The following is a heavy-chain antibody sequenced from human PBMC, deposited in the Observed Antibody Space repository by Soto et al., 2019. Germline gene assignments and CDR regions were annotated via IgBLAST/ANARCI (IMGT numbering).Heavy chain of an antibody. CDR3: ARVVGTVTNLGYYYYYMDV. J-gene: IGHJ6*03. V-gene: IGHV3-66*01. CDR2: IYSGGST. D-gene: IGHD4-4*01. CDR1: GFTVSSNY. Sequence: GGSLRLSCAASGFTVSSNYMSWVRQAPGKGLEWVSVIYSGGSTYYADSVKGRFTISRDNSKNTLYLQMNSLRAEDTAVYYCARVVGTVTNLGYYYYYMDVWGKGTTVTVSS.